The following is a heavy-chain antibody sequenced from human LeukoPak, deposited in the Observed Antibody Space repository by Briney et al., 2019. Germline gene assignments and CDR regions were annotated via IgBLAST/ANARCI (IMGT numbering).Heavy chain of an antibody. D-gene: IGHD2-15*01. CDR3: ARETMVVAATGDWFDP. Sequence: GGSLRLSCAASGFTFDDYAMHWVRQAPGKGLEWVSGISWNSGSIGYADSVKGRFTISRDNAKNSLYLQMNSLRAEDTAVYYCARETMVVAATGDWFDPWGQGTLVTVSS. CDR1: GFTFDDYA. J-gene: IGHJ5*02. CDR2: ISWNSGSI. V-gene: IGHV3-9*01.